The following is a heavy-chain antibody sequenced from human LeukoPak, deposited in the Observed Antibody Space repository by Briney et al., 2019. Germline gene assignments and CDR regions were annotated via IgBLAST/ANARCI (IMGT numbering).Heavy chain of an antibody. Sequence: RAGGSLRLSCAASGFTFSSYAMSWVRQAPGKGLEWVSAISGSGGSTYYADSVKGRFTISRDNSKNTLYLQMNSLRAEDTAVYYCAKDSDSGYSYVGYWGQGTLVTVSS. J-gene: IGHJ4*02. V-gene: IGHV3-23*01. CDR2: ISGSGGST. CDR1: GFTFSSYA. CDR3: AKDSDSGYSYVGY. D-gene: IGHD5-18*01.